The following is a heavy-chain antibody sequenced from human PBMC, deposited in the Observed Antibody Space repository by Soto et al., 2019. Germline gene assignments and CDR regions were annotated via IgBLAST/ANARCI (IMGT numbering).Heavy chain of an antibody. CDR2: IYYSGST. V-gene: IGHV4-59*01. D-gene: IGHD3-16*01. CDR1: GGSISRNY. CDR3: AFQISPYHYYYMDV. Sequence: SETLSLTCTVSGGSISRNYWTWIRQPPGKGLEWIGYIYYSGSTNYNPSLKSRVTISLDTSKSQFSLKLSSVTAADTAVYYCAFQISPYHYYYMDVWGKGTTVTASS. J-gene: IGHJ6*03.